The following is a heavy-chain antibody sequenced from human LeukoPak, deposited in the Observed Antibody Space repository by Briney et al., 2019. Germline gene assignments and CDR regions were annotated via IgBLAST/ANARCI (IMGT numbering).Heavy chain of an antibody. D-gene: IGHD2-21*01. CDR1: GYTFTGYY. Sequence: GASVKVSCKASGYTFTGYYMHWVRQAPGQGLEWMGRINPNSGGTNYAQKFQGRVTMTRDTSISTAYMELSRLRSDDTAVYYCARIIERNNYGGPYYWYFDLWGRGILVTVSS. CDR3: ARIIERNNYGGPYYWYFDL. J-gene: IGHJ2*01. CDR2: INPNSGGT. V-gene: IGHV1-2*06.